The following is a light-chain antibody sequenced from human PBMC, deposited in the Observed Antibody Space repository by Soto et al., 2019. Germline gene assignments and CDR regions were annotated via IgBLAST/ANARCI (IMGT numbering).Light chain of an antibody. CDR1: NSDVGGYNY. J-gene: IGLJ1*01. CDR3: SSYTSISTLYV. Sequence: QSVLTQPASVSGSPGQSITISCTGTNSDVGGYNYVSWYQQHPGKAPELMIYEVSHRPSGVSNRCSGSKSDNTASLTISGLQAEDEADYYCSSYTSISTLYVFGTGTKLTVL. CDR2: EVS. V-gene: IGLV2-14*01.